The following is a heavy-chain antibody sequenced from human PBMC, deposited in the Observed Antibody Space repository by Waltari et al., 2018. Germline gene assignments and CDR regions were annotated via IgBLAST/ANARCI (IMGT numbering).Heavy chain of an antibody. CDR1: AGSITSNRHS. Sequence: QLQLQESGPGLVTPPETLSPPCSVSAGSITSNRHSWGWIRQPPGQGLEWIGTLSYSGTTYISPSLKSRVTLSRDTSRNQLSLKLGSVTATDTAVYYCAAYIGASVGTAAFDVWGQGTMVNVSS. CDR3: AAYIGASVGTAAFDV. CDR2: LSYSGTT. D-gene: IGHD5-12*01. V-gene: IGHV4-39*01. J-gene: IGHJ3*01.